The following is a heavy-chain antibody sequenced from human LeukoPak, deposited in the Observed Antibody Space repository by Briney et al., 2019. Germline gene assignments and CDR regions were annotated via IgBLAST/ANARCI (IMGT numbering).Heavy chain of an antibody. CDR1: GFTFSSYA. CDR2: ISGSGGST. J-gene: IGHJ5*02. CDR3: AKDSESRYCSSTSCPNWFDP. Sequence: GGSLRLSCAASGFTFSSYAMSWVRQAPGKGLEWVSAISGSGGSTYYADSVKGRFTISRDNSKNTLYLQMNSLRAEDTAVYYRAKDSESRYCSSTSCPNWFDPWGQGTLVTVSS. D-gene: IGHD2-2*01. V-gene: IGHV3-23*01.